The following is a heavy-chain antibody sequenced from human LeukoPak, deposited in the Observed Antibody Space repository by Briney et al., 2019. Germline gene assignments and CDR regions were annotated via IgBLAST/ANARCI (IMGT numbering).Heavy chain of an antibody. CDR3: ARVESERFQKTPIFDY. D-gene: IGHD3-3*01. V-gene: IGHV4-30-2*01. CDR2: IYHSGST. J-gene: IGHJ4*02. CDR1: GGSISSGGYY. Sequence: PSQTLSLTCTVSGGSISSGGYYWSWIRQPPGKGLEWIGYIYHSGSTYYNPYLKSRVTISVDRSKNQFSLKLSSVTAADTAVYYCARVESERFQKTPIFDYWGQGTLVTVSS.